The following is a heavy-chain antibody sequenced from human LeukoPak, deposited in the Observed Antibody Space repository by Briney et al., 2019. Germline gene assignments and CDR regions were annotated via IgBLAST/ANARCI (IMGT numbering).Heavy chain of an antibody. CDR3: AKDISLEWLSGGNYFDY. Sequence: PGRSLRLSCAASGFTFDDYAMHWVRQAPGKGLEWVSGISWNSGSIGYADSVKGRFTISRDNAKNSLYLQMNSLRAEDMALYYCAKDISLEWLSGGNYFDYWGQGTLVTVSS. D-gene: IGHD3-3*01. CDR1: GFTFDDYA. V-gene: IGHV3-9*03. CDR2: ISWNSGSI. J-gene: IGHJ4*02.